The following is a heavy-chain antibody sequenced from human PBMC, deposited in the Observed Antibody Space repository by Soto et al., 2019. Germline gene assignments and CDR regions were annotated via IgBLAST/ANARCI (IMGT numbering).Heavy chain of an antibody. D-gene: IGHD6-19*01. CDR3: AKDRGSSGWYLNYYYGMDV. CDR2: ISGSGGST. CDR1: GFTFSSYA. J-gene: IGHJ6*02. Sequence: EVPLLESGGGLVQPGGSLRLSCAASGFTFSSYAMSWVRQAPGKGLEWVSAISGSGGSTYYADSVKGRFTISRDNSKNTLYLQMNSLRVEDTAVYYCAKDRGSSGWYLNYYYGMDVWGQGTTVTVSS. V-gene: IGHV3-23*01.